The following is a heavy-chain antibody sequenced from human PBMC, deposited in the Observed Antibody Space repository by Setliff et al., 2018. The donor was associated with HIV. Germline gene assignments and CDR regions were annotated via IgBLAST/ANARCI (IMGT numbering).Heavy chain of an antibody. J-gene: IGHJ6*03. CDR1: GGTFSSCA. CDR3: AKSPYHAFWSGLYYYMDD. Sequence: ASVKVSCKASGGTFSSCALNWVRQAPGQGLEWMGGLIPILGTANYAPKFQGTVTITADESTTTSYMELSSLSSVDTAVYYCAKSPYHAFWSGLYYYMDDWGQGTTVTVSS. V-gene: IGHV1-69*13. CDR2: LIPILGTA. D-gene: IGHD3-3*01.